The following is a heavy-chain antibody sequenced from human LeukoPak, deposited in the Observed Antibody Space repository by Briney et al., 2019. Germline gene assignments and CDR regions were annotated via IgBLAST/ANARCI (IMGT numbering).Heavy chain of an antibody. J-gene: IGHJ4*02. D-gene: IGHD4/OR15-4a*01. CDR1: GGSISSRSYY. CDR2: IYSSGST. Sequence: SETLSLTCTVSGGSISSRSYYWGWIRQPPGKGLEWIGSIYSSGSTYYNPSLKSRVTISVDTSRNQFSLELSSVTAADTAVCYCCLVETTLDYWGQGTLVTVSS. V-gene: IGHV4-39*01. CDR3: CLVETTLDY.